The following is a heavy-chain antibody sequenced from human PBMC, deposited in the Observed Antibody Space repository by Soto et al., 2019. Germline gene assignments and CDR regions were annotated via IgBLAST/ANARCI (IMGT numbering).Heavy chain of an antibody. D-gene: IGHD5-12*01. V-gene: IGHV2-26*01. CDR2: ISSNDEK. J-gene: IGHJ5*02. CDR3: ARTQVDQNFYGWFDP. Sequence: QVTLKESGPVLVKPTETLTLTCTVSGFSLSNARMGVSWIRQPPGKALEWLAHISSNDEKSYRTTLKSRLTISKDTSKSQVVLTMTNIDPVDTATYYCARTQVDQNFYGWFDPWGQGTLVTVSS. CDR1: GFSLSNARMG.